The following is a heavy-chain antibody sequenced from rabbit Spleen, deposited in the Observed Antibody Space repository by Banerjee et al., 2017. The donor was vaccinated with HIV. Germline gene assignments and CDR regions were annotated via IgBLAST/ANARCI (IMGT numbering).Heavy chain of an antibody. V-gene: IGHV1S45*01. D-gene: IGHD8-1*01. CDR3: ARDLVVVIGWNFSL. CDR2: IYTRDGST. CDR1: GFSFSNKAV. Sequence: QEQLVESGGGLVKPGASLTLTCTASGFSFSNKAVMCWVRQTPGKGLEWIAWIYTRDGSTYYASWAKGRFIMSRTSSTKVTLQMTSLTAADTATYFCARDLVVVIGWNFSLWGPGTLVTVS. J-gene: IGHJ6*01.